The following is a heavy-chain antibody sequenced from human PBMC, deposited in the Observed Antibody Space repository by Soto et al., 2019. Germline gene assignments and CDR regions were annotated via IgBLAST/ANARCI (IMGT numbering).Heavy chain of an antibody. CDR3: AGGVGGYSYGGLDS. D-gene: IGHD5-18*01. J-gene: IGHJ5*01. Sequence: QVQLQQWGAGLLKPSETLSLTCAVYGGSFSDHYWSWIRQTPGKGLGWIGEINHSGSTNYNPSFKSGVTISEDTSKNQFSLYLSSVTAADTAVIYCAGGVGGYSYGGLDSWGQGTLVTVSA. CDR2: INHSGST. CDR1: GGSFSDHY. V-gene: IGHV4-34*01.